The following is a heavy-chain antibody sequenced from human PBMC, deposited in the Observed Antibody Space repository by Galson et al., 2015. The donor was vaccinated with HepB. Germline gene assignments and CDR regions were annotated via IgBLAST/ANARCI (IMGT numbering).Heavy chain of an antibody. CDR3: TTSRYYDSSGYWAQPV. CDR1: GFPFNNAW. J-gene: IGHJ6*02. D-gene: IGHD3-22*01. Sequence: SLRLSCAASGFPFNNAWMTWVRQAPGMGLEWVGRIKSKTDGETTDYAAPVKGGFTISRDDSKNTLYLQMNSLKTEDTAVYYCTTSRYYDSSGYWAQPVWGQGTTVTVSS. CDR2: IKSKTDGETT. V-gene: IGHV3-15*01.